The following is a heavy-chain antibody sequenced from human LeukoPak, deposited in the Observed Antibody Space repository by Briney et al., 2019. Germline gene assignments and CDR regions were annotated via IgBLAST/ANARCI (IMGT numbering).Heavy chain of an antibody. CDR3: AKDPRYYDGPGYRGGYYYYMDV. Sequence: YDGTKKYYADSVKGRFTISRDNSYNTVFLQMDSLRPEDTAIYYCAKDPRYYDGPGYRGGYYYYMDVWGKGTTVTVSS. CDR2: YDGTKK. D-gene: IGHD3-22*01. V-gene: IGHV3-30*01. J-gene: IGHJ6*03.